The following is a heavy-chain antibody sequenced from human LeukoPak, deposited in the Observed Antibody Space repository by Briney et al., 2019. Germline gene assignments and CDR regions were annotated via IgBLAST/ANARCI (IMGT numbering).Heavy chain of an antibody. V-gene: IGHV4-39*07. CDR2: VSAYYSGNT. CDR1: GASITSSSHY. CDR3: AKEVESSPNE. D-gene: IGHD1-1*01. J-gene: IGHJ4*02. Sequence: PSETLSLTCNVSGASITSSSHYWSWIRQPPGKGLEWIGSVSAYYSGNTFYNPSLKSRATISVDTIKNHFSLTLNSVTAADTAVYYCAKEVESSPNEWGQGTLVTVSS.